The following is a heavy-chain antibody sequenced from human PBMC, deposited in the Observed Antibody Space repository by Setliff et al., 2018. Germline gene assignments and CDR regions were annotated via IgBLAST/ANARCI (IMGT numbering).Heavy chain of an antibody. CDR1: GYTFTSYA. J-gene: IGHJ4*02. CDR3: AIPSSGNFYFDY. D-gene: IGHD1-26*01. CDR2: LIPIFGTA. V-gene: IGHV1-69*13. Sequence: GASVKVSCKASGYTFTSYAITWVRQAPGQGLEWMGGLIPIFGTAKYAQKFQGRVTITADQSPRTAYMELSSLRSEDTAVYYCAIPSSGNFYFDYWGQGTLVTVSS.